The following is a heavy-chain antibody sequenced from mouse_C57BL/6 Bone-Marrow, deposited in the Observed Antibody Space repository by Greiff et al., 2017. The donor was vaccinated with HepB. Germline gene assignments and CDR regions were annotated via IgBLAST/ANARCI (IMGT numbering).Heavy chain of an antibody. CDR2: IYPSDSET. CDR1: GYTFTSYW. D-gene: IGHD1-1*01. J-gene: IGHJ3*01. CDR3: ARGGSIRFAY. Sequence: QVQLKQPGAELVRPGSSVKLSCKASGYTFTSYWMDWVKQRPGQGLEWIGNIYPSDSETHYNQKFKDKATLTVDKSSSTAYMQLSSLTSEDSAVYYCARGGSIRFAYWGQGTLVTVSA. V-gene: IGHV1-61*01.